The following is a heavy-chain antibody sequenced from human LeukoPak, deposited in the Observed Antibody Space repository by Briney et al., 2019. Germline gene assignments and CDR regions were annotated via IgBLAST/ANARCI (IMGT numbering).Heavy chain of an antibody. CDR2: ISGSPTSI. CDR3: SRDFSFRGYGYGYGEDYYYTYMDV. D-gene: IGHD5-18*01. Sequence: GGSLRLSCAGSGFSFTDYTMNWVRQAPGKGLEWVSSISGSPTSISYADSVKGRFTISGDNAKNSLFLQMNSLRAEDTAVYFCSRDFSFRGYGYGYGEDYYYTYMDVWGKGTTVTVSS. J-gene: IGHJ6*03. V-gene: IGHV3-21*01. CDR1: GFSFTDYT.